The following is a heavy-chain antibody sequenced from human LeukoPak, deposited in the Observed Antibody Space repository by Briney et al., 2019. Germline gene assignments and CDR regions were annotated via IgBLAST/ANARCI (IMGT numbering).Heavy chain of an antibody. J-gene: IGHJ5*02. Sequence: HGASVKVSCKASGYTFTSYDINWVRQATGQGLEWMGWMNPNSGNTGYAQKFQGRVTMTRNTSISTAYMELSSLRSEDTAVYYSARQDRGYSYGPNWFDPWGQGTLVTVSS. CDR2: MNPNSGNT. V-gene: IGHV1-8*01. CDR1: GYTFTSYD. CDR3: ARQDRGYSYGPNWFDP. D-gene: IGHD5-18*01.